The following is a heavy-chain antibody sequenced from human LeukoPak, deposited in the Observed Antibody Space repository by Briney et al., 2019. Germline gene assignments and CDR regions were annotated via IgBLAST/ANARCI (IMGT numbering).Heavy chain of an antibody. D-gene: IGHD6-25*01. CDR3: ASQKGRIAAAVDY. Sequence: GGSLRLSCAASGFTFSSYEMNWVRQAPGKGLEWLSYISSSGSTKYYADSVKGRFTISRDNAKNSLYLHMDSLRAEDTALYYCASQKGRIAAAVDYWGRGTLVTVSS. CDR2: ISSSGSTK. CDR1: GFTFSSYE. V-gene: IGHV3-48*03. J-gene: IGHJ4*02.